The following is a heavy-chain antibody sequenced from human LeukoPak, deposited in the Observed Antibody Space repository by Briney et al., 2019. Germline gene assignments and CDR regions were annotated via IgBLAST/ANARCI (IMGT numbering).Heavy chain of an antibody. J-gene: IGHJ4*02. V-gene: IGHV1-2*02. CDR3: ARAKGYSSGLFDY. CDR2: INPNSGGT. Sequence: ASVKVSCKASGYTFTGYYMHWVRQAPGQGLEWMGWINPNSGGTNYAQKFQGRVTMTRDTSISTAYMELSRLRSDDTAVYYCARAKGYSSGLFDYWGQGTLVTVSS. CDR1: GYTFTGYY. D-gene: IGHD6-19*01.